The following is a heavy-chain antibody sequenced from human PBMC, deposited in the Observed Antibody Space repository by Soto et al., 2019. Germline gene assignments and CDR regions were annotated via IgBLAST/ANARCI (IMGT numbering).Heavy chain of an antibody. CDR1: GYTFTSYG. D-gene: IGHD4-17*01. CDR3: ARDVWGSDYDDYWYFDL. CDR2: ISAYNGNT. Sequence: QVQLVQSGAEVKKPGASVKVSCKASGYTFTSYGISWVRQAPGPGLEWMGWISAYNGNTNYAQKLQGRVTMTTDTSTSTAYMELRSMRSDDTAVYYCARDVWGSDYDDYWYFDLWGRGTLVTVSS. V-gene: IGHV1-18*01. J-gene: IGHJ2*01.